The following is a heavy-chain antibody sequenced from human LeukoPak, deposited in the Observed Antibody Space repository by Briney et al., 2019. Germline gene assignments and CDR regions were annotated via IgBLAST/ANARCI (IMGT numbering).Heavy chain of an antibody. CDR1: GFXISDHY. V-gene: IGHV3-72*01. Sequence: PGGSLRLSCAASGFXISDHYMDWVRQAPGKGREWVGRSRNKADSYTTYYAASVKGRFTISRDDSKNSLYLQMNSLKAEDTAVYYCTRHFFSEWGQGTLVTVSS. J-gene: IGHJ4*02. CDR3: TRHFFSE. CDR2: SRNKADSYTT. D-gene: IGHD3-3*02.